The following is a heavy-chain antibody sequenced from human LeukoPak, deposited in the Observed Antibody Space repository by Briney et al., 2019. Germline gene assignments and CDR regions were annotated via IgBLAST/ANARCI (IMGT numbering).Heavy chain of an antibody. V-gene: IGHV3-49*03. Sequence: QPGGSLRLSCTASGFTFGDYAMSWFRQAPGKGLEWVGFIRSKAYGGTTEYAAPVKGRFTISRDDSKSIAYLQMNSLKTEDTAVYYCTRDKPLWGYYFDYWGQGTLVTVSS. J-gene: IGHJ4*02. CDR3: TRDKPLWGYYFDY. CDR1: GFTFGDYA. CDR2: IRSKAYGGTT. D-gene: IGHD2-21*01.